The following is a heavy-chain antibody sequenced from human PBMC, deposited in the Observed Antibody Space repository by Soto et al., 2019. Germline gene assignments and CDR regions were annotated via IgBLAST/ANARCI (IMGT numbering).Heavy chain of an antibody. Sequence: SQTLSLTCAISGDSVSSNSAAWNWIRQSPSRGLEWLGRTYYRSKWYNDYAVSVKSRITINPDTSENQFSLQLNSVTPEDTAVYYCVRWVLEQWLVRNYMDVWGKGTTVTVSS. CDR1: GDSVSSNSAA. V-gene: IGHV6-1*01. CDR3: VRWVLEQWLVRNYMDV. CDR2: TYYRSKWYN. J-gene: IGHJ6*03. D-gene: IGHD6-19*01.